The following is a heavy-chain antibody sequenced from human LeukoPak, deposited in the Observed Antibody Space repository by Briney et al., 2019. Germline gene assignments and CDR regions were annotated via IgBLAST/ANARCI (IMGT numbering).Heavy chain of an antibody. CDR1: GFSFSNHE. CDR3: ARDRVGRSKDH. CDR2: ISTTGSTI. V-gene: IGHV3-48*03. Sequence: GGSLRLSCVASGFSFSNHEMNWVRQAPGKGLEWVSYISTTGSTIYYADSVKGRSTISRDYAKNSLYLQMNSLRVDDTAVYFCARDRVGRSKDHWGQGSLVTVSS. J-gene: IGHJ4*02. D-gene: IGHD3-16*01.